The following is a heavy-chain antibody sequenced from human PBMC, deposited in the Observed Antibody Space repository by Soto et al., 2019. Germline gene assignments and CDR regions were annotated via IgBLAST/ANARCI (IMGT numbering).Heavy chain of an antibody. CDR3: AHRVLRTVFGLVTTTAIYFDF. Sequence: QITLNESGPTQVKPRQTLTLTCTFSGFSLTNSGVGVGWIRQSPGKAPEWRALIYWDDDKRYSPSLKSRLTITKDTSKNQVVLTMADLDPADTATYYCAHRVLRTVFGLVTTTAIYFDFWGQGTPVAVSS. CDR2: IYWDDDK. D-gene: IGHD3-3*01. J-gene: IGHJ4*02. CDR1: GFSLTNSGVG. V-gene: IGHV2-5*02.